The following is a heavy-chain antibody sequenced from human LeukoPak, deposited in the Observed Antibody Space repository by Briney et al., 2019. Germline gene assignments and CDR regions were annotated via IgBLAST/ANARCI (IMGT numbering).Heavy chain of an antibody. D-gene: IGHD3-10*01. J-gene: IGHJ6*02. CDR1: GFTFSRYD. Sequence: GSLRLSCAASGFTFSRYDMHWVRQAPGKGLEWVSGIGAAGDTFYPDSVKGRFTISRENAKNSLYLQMNSLRAEDTAVYYCARDTMVREPYAMDVWGQGTTVTVSS. CDR3: ARDTMVREPYAMDV. CDR2: IGAAGDT. V-gene: IGHV3-13*04.